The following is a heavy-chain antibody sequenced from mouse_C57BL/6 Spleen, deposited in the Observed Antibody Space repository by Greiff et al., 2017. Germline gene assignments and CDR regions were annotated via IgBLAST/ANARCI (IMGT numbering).Heavy chain of an antibody. CDR3: ARSYYYGSSFYWYCDV. CDR1: GYAFTNYL. V-gene: IGHV1-54*01. Sequence: VQLQQSGAELVRPGTSVKVSCKASGYAFTNYLIEWVKQRPGQGLEWIGVINPGSGGTNYNEKFKGKATLTADKSSSTAYMQLSSLTSEDSAVYFCARSYYYGSSFYWYCDVWGTGTTVTVSS. D-gene: IGHD1-1*01. CDR2: INPGSGGT. J-gene: IGHJ1*03.